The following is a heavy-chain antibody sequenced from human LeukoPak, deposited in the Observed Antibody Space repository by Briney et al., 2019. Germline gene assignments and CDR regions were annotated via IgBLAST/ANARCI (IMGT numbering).Heavy chain of an antibody. CDR3: ARHDAGIAARPFDN. J-gene: IGHJ4*02. Sequence: SETLSLTCTVSGGSISTYYWSWIRRPPGKGLEWIAYIHASGPTNYNPSLKSRITISVDTSKNRFSLKLSSVTAADTAVYYCARHDAGIAARPFDNWGQGTLVTVSS. CDR1: GGSISTYY. V-gene: IGHV4-4*09. D-gene: IGHD6-6*01. CDR2: IHASGPT.